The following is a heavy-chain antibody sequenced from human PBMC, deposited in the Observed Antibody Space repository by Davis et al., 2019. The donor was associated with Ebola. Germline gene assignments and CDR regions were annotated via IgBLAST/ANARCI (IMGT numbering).Heavy chain of an antibody. CDR1: AFTFSSYA. CDR3: AKGSKSGSLDY. Sequence: GESLKISCAASAFTFSSYAMTWVRQAPGKGLEWVSSISGSGGSTYYTDSVKGRFTISRDNSKNTLYLQMNSLRADDTAVYYCAKGSKSGSLDYWGQGSLVTVSS. J-gene: IGHJ4*02. D-gene: IGHD1-26*01. V-gene: IGHV3-23*01. CDR2: ISGSGGST.